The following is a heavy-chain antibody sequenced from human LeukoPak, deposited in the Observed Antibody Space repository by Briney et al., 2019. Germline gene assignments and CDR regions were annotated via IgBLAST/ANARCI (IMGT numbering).Heavy chain of an antibody. CDR1: GFTFGTYA. CDR2: ISHSGDST. V-gene: IGHV3-23*01. D-gene: IGHD6-13*01. J-gene: IGHJ3*02. CDR3: AKAVAAAGRDAFDI. Sequence: GGSLRLSCAASGFTFGTYALTWVRQAPGKGLEGVSAISHSGDSTYYADFVKGRFTISRDNSKNTLYLQMNSLRAEDTAVYYCAKAVAAAGRDAFDIWGQGTMVTVFS.